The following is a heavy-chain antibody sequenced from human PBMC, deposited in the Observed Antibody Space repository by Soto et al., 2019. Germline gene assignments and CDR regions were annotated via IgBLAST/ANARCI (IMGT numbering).Heavy chain of an antibody. CDR2: IKQDGSEK. CDR3: ARDLVLMVYATQNWFDP. D-gene: IGHD2-8*01. CDR1: GFTFSSYW. J-gene: IGHJ5*02. V-gene: IGHV3-7*01. Sequence: GGSLRLSCAASGFTFSSYWMSWVRQAPGKGLEWVANIKQDGSEKYYVDSVKGRFTISRDNAKNSLYLQMNSLRAEDTAVYYCARDLVLMVYATQNWFDPWGQGTLVTVSS.